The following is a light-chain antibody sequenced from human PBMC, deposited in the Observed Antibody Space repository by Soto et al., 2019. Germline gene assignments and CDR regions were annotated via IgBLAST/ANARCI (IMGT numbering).Light chain of an antibody. Sequence: DIQMTQSPSSLSASVGDRVTVTCRSSQSITTYLNWYQQKPGKAPKLLIYAASSLQSGVPSRFSGGGSWTEFTLTISSLQPEDFATYYCQQTYSVPLTFGGGTKVEI. CDR1: QSITTY. V-gene: IGKV1-39*01. CDR3: QQTYSVPLT. CDR2: AAS. J-gene: IGKJ4*01.